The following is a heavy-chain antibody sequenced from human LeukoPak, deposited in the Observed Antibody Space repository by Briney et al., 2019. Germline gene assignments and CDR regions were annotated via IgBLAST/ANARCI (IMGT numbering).Heavy chain of an antibody. V-gene: IGHV4-39*07. CDR2: IYYSGST. CDR3: AREDGTSMDNAFDI. J-gene: IGHJ3*02. CDR1: GGSISSSSYY. D-gene: IGHD5-18*01. Sequence: SETLSLTCTVSGGSISSSSYYWGWIRQPPGKGLKWIGSIYYSGSTYYNPSLKSRVTISEDPSKNQFSLKLSSVTAADTAVYYCAREDGTSMDNAFDIWGQGTMVTVSS.